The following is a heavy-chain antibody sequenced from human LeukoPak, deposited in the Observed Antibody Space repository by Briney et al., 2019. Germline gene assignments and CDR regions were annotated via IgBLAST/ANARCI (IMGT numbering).Heavy chain of an antibody. J-gene: IGHJ4*02. D-gene: IGHD2-2*01. CDR3: ARRPCSSISCFFDY. V-gene: IGHV5-51*01. Sequence: GESLQISCKGSGYSFTSYWTGWVRPMPGKGLEWVGIIFPGDSDTRYSPSFQGQVTISADKSISAAYLQWSSLKASDTAMYFCARRPCSSISCFFDYWGQGTLVTVSS. CDR2: IFPGDSDT. CDR1: GYSFTSYW.